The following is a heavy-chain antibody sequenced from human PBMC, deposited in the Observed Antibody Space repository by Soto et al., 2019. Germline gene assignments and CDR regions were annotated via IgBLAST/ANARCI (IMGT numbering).Heavy chain of an antibody. D-gene: IGHD2-21*01. CDR2: IYYSGST. Sequence: QVQLQESGPGLVKPSETLSLTCTVSGGSISSYYWSWIRQPPGKGLEWIGYIYYSGSTNYNPSLKRRVTISVDTTKNQFSLKLSSVTAADTAVYYGARHGDELWGMDVWGQGTTVTVSS. J-gene: IGHJ6*02. V-gene: IGHV4-59*08. CDR3: ARHGDELWGMDV. CDR1: GGSISSYY.